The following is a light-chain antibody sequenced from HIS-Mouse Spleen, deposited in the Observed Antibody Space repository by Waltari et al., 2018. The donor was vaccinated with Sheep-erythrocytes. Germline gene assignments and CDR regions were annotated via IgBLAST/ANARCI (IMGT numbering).Light chain of an antibody. CDR3: CSYAGSYNHV. CDR1: SSAVGGYTS. V-gene: IGLV2-11*01. J-gene: IGLJ1*01. Sequence: QSALTQPRSVSGSPGQSVTISCTGTSSAVGGYTSVSSYQQPPGKAHKLMIYDVSKRPSGVPDRFSGSKSGNTASLTISGLQAEDEADYYCCSYAGSYNHVFATGTKVTVL. CDR2: DVS.